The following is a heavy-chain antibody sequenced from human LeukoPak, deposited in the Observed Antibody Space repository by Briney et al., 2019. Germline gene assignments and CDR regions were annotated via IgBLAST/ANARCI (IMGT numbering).Heavy chain of an antibody. CDR1: GFTFNTYT. CDR2: IWYDGSKK. J-gene: IGHJ4*02. D-gene: IGHD5-24*01. V-gene: IGHV3-33*08. CDR3: ARSVLSPVLQDFDY. Sequence: GGSLRLSCAASGFTFNTYTMNWVRQAPGKGLEWVAVIWYDGSKKYYADSVKGRFTISRDDSKNTLYLQMNSLRVEDTAVYYCARSVLSPVLQDFDYWGQGTLVTVSS.